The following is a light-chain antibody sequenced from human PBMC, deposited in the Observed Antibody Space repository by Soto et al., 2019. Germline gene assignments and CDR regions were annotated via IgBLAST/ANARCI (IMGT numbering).Light chain of an antibody. J-gene: IGKJ1*01. Sequence: EIVLTQSPGTLSLSPGERATLSCRASQSVSSSYLAWYQQKPGQAPRLLMYSASTRAIGIPARFSGSGSGTEFTLTISSLQSADFAVYFCQQYNNWARTFGQGTKVDIK. CDR3: QQYNNWART. CDR2: SAS. V-gene: IGKV3-15*01. CDR1: QSVSSSY.